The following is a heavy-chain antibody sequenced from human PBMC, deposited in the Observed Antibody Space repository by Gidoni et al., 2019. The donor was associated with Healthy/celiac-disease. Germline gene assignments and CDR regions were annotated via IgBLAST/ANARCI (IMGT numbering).Heavy chain of an antibody. Sequence: QLQLQESGPGLVKPSATLSLTCTVSGGSISSSSYYWGWIRQPPGKGLEWIGSSYYSGSTYYNPSLKSRVTISVDTSKNQFSLKLSSVTAADTAVYYCARLSMIVVVITTPDWFDPWGQGTLVTVSS. D-gene: IGHD3-22*01. CDR1: GGSISSSSYY. CDR2: SYYSGST. V-gene: IGHV4-39*01. CDR3: ARLSMIVVVITTPDWFDP. J-gene: IGHJ5*02.